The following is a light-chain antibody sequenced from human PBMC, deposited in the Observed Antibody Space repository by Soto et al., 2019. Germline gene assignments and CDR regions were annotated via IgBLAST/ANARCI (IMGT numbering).Light chain of an antibody. J-gene: IGKJ1*01. CDR2: GAS. V-gene: IGKV3-20*01. CDR3: QQYGSSPCT. CDR1: QSVSSSF. Sequence: EIVLTQSRGTLSLSPGERATLSCRASQSVSSSFLAWYQQKPGQAPRLLIYGASSRATGIPDRFSGSGSGTDFTLTINRLEPEDFAVYYCQQYGSSPCTFGQGTKVEIK.